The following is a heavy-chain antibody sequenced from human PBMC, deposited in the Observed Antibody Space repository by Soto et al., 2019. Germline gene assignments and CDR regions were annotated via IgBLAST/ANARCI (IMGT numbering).Heavy chain of an antibody. Sequence: SVKVSCKASGGTFSSYAISWVRQAPGQGLEWMGGIIPIFGTANYAQKFQGRVTITADKSTSTAYMELSSLRSEDTAVYYCAREGSGSPDLASWGQGTLVTVSS. CDR1: GGTFSSYA. V-gene: IGHV1-69*06. CDR2: IIPIFGTA. D-gene: IGHD1-26*01. J-gene: IGHJ5*02. CDR3: AREGSGSPDLAS.